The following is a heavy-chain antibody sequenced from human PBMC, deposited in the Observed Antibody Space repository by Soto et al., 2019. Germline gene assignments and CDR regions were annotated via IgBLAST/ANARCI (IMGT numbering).Heavy chain of an antibody. V-gene: IGHV3-74*01. Sequence: EVQLVESGGGLVQPGGSLRLSCAASGFSFSSYWMHWVPQTPGKGLVWVSRINSDGSSTTYADSVKGRFTISRDNAKNMVYLQMDSPRAEDTAVYYCARDAWSLGLTDYWGQGTLVTVSS. CDR3: ARDAWSLGLTDY. D-gene: IGHD7-27*01. CDR2: INSDGSST. J-gene: IGHJ4*02. CDR1: GFSFSSYW.